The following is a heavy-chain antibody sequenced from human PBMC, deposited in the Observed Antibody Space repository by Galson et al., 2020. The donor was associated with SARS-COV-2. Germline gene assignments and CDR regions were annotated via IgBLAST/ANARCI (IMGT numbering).Heavy chain of an antibody. J-gene: IGHJ6*02. CDR1: GGSISSGSYY. V-gene: IGHV4-61*02. Sequence: SETLSLTCTVSGGSISSGSYYWSWIRQPAGKGLEWIGRIYTSGSTNYNPSLKSRVTISVDTSKNQFSLKLSSVTAADTAVYYCARGTVEVLLWFGESPFGMDVWGQGTTVTVSS. CDR3: ARGTVEVLLWFGESPFGMDV. D-gene: IGHD3-10*01. CDR2: IYTSGST.